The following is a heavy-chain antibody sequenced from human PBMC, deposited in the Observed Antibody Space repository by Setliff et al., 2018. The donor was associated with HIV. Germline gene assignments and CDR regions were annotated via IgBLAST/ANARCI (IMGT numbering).Heavy chain of an antibody. V-gene: IGHV4-31*03. CDR1: GGSISSSDFY. Sequence: SETLSLTCTVSGGSISSSDFYWSWTRQHPGKGLEYIGYIYYSGSTYYSPSLKSRLIMSIDTSKSQFSLRLSSVSAADTAMYYCVIRRNFDWLMKSGPFDHWGQGILVTVSS. CDR3: VIRRNFDWLMKSGPFDH. D-gene: IGHD3-9*01. J-gene: IGHJ4*02. CDR2: IYYSGST.